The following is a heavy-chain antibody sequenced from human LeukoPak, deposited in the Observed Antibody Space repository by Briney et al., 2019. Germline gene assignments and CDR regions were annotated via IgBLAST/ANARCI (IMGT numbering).Heavy chain of an antibody. J-gene: IGHJ4*02. V-gene: IGHV1-46*01. CDR3: ARGFGVWGSYRSSWFDY. CDR2: INPSGGST. Sequence: ASVKVSCKASGYTFTSYYMHWVRQAPGQGLEWMGIINPSGGSTSYAQKFQDRVTMTRDMSTSTVYMELSSLRSEDTAVYYCARGFGVWGSYRSSWFDYWGQGTLVTVSS. CDR1: GYTFTSYY. D-gene: IGHD3-16*02.